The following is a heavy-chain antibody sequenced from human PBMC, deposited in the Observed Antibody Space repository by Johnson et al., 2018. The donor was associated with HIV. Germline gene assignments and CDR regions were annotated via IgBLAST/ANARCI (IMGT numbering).Heavy chain of an antibody. CDR2: IRYDGSNK. CDR1: EFTFDDYG. V-gene: IGHV3-30*02. CDR3: AKGEAQEGWIQLGSYAFDF. J-gene: IGHJ3*01. Sequence: QVQLVESGGGVVQPGRSLRLSCAASEFTFDDYGMHWVRQAPGKGLEWVAFIRYDGSNKYYADFVKGRFTISRDNSRNTVYLQMSKLRTEETAVYYCAKGEAQEGWIQLGSYAFDFWGRGTLVTVSS. D-gene: IGHD5-12*01.